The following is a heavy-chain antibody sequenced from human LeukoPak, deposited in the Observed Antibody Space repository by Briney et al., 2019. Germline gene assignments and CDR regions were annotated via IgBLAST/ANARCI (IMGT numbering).Heavy chain of an antibody. CDR1: GDSIRSSSYY. V-gene: IGHV4-39*01. D-gene: IGHD6-13*01. Sequence: PSETLSLTCTVSGDSIRSSSYYWDWIRQPPGKGLEWIASIYYRGSTYYNPSLKSRVTIYVDTSKKQLSLKVSSVTAADTAVYYCARRSSSWYFDYWGQGTLVTVSS. CDR2: IYYRGST. J-gene: IGHJ4*02. CDR3: ARRSSSWYFDY.